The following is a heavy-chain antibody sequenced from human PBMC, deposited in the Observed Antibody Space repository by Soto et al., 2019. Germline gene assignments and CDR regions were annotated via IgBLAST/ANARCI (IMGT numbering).Heavy chain of an antibody. D-gene: IGHD2-15*01. J-gene: IGHJ5*02. CDR1: GFTFSSYS. CDR3: APAELGGCVRWFDP. CDR2: ISSSSSTI. V-gene: IGHV3-48*02. Sequence: GGSLRLSCAASGFTFSSYSMNWVRQAPGKGLEWVSYISSSSSTIYYADSVKGRFTISRDNAKNSLYLQMNSLRDEDTAVYYCAPAELGGCVRWFDPWGQGTLVTVSS.